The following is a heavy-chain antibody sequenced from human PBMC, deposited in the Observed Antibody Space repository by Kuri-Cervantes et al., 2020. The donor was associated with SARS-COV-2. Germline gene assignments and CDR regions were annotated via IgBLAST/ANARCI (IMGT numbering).Heavy chain of an antibody. J-gene: IGHJ4*02. V-gene: IGHV3-21*01. D-gene: IGHD3-3*01. CDR3: ATGVNHGGLTIFGVVIPPFDY. CDR2: ISSSSSQR. Sequence: GESLKISCAASGFTFSTYSMTWVRQAPGKGLEWVSSISSSSSQRYYADSVKGRFTISRDNAKNSLYLQMNSLRAEDTAVYYCATGVNHGGLTIFGVVIPPFDYWGQGTLVTVSS. CDR1: GFTFSTYS.